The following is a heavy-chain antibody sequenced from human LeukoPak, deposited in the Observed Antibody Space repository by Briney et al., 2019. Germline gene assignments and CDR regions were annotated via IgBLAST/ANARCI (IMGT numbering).Heavy chain of an antibody. J-gene: IGHJ4*02. Sequence: ASVKVSCKVSGYTLTELSMHWVRQAPGEGLEWMGGFDPEDGETIYAQKFQGRVTMTEDTSTDTAYMELSSLRSEDTAVYYCATSLAASLSVCFDYWGQGTLVTVSS. CDR2: FDPEDGET. D-gene: IGHD6-13*01. CDR3: ATSLAASLSVCFDY. CDR1: GYTLTELS. V-gene: IGHV1-24*01.